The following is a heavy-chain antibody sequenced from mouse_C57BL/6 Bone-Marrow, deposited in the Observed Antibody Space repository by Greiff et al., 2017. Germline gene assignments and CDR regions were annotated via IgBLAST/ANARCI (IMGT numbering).Heavy chain of an antibody. J-gene: IGHJ3*01. CDR3: ITGGFAY. CDR2: IDPENGDT. Sequence: EVQLVESGAELVRPGASVKLSCTASGFNIKDDYMHWVKQRPEQGLEWIGWIDPENGDTEYASKFQGKATITADTSSNTAYLQLSSLTSEDTAVYYCITGGFAYWGQGTLVTVSA. CDR1: GFNIKDDY. V-gene: IGHV14-4*01.